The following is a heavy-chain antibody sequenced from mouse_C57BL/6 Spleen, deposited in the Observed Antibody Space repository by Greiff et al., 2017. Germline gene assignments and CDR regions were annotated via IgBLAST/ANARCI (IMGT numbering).Heavy chain of an antibody. D-gene: IGHD5-1-1*01. CDR2: IDPETGGT. J-gene: IGHJ3*01. CDR1: GYTFTDYE. Sequence: QVQLTASGAELVRPGASVTLSCKASGYTFTDYEMHWVKQTPVHGLEWIGAIDPETGGTAYNQKFKGKAILTADKSSSPAYMELRSLTSEDSAVYYCTPPIPFAYWGQGTLVTVSA. CDR3: TPPIPFAY. V-gene: IGHV1-15*01.